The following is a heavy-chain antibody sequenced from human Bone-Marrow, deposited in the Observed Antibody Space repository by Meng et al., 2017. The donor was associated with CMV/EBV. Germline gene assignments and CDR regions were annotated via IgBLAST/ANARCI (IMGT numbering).Heavy chain of an antibody. Sequence: ASVKVSCKTSGYTFTGYYMHWVRQAPGQGLEWMGWINPNSGGTKYAQNFQGRVTMTRDTSFSTAYMELSSLRSDDTAVYYCASQVGPAATLDYWGQGTLVTVSS. D-gene: IGHD2-2*01. CDR3: ASQVGPAATLDY. V-gene: IGHV1-2*02. J-gene: IGHJ4*02. CDR2: INPNSGGT. CDR1: GYTFTGYY.